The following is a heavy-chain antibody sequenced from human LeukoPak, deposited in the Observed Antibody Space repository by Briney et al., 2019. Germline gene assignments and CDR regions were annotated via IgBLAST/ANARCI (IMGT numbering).Heavy chain of an antibody. J-gene: IGHJ4*02. CDR2: ISYDGSNK. D-gene: IGHD6-19*01. CDR3: ARQRAYSSGWYCFGY. CDR1: GFTFSSYA. Sequence: GGSLRLSCAASGFTFSSYAMHWVRQAPGKGLEWVAVISYDGSNKYYADSVKGRFTISRDNSKNTPYLQMNSLRAEDTAVYYCARQRAYSSGWYCFGYWGQGTLVTVSS. V-gene: IGHV3-30-3*01.